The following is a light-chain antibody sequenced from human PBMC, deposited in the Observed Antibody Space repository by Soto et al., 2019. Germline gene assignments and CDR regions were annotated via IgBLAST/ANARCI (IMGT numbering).Light chain of an antibody. J-gene: IGLJ1*01. CDR1: SSNIGNNY. CDR3: GTWDSSLSAGV. Sequence: QSVLTQPPSVSAAPGQKVIISCSGSSSNIGNNYVSWYQQLPGTAPKLLIYENNKRPSGIPDRFSGSKSGTSATLGITGLQTGDAADYYCGTWDSSLSAGVFGTGTKLTVL. CDR2: ENN. V-gene: IGLV1-51*02.